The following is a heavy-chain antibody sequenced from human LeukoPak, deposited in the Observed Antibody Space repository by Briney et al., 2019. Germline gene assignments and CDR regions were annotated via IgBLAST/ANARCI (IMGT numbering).Heavy chain of an antibody. D-gene: IGHD6-19*01. CDR2: INPNSGGT. J-gene: IGHJ4*02. V-gene: IGHV1-2*02. CDR1: GYTFTSYY. CDR3: ARGGDRYSSGWYREFDY. Sequence: ASVKVSCTASGYTFTSYYMHWVRQAPGQGLEWMGWINPNSGGTNYAQKFQGRVTMTRDTSISTAYMELSRLRSDDTAVYYCARGGDRYSSGWYREFDYWGQGTLVTVSS.